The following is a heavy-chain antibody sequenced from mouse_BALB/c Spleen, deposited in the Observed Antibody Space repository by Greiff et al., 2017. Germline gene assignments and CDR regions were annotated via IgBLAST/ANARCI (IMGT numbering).Heavy chain of an antibody. J-gene: IGHJ2*01. V-gene: IGHV14-4*02. Sequence: EVQVVESGAELVRSGASVKLSCTASGFNIKDYYMHWVKQRPEQGLEWIGWIDPENGDTEYAPKFQGKATMTADTSSNTAYLQLSSLTSEDTAVYYCNAGAYLYYFDYWGQGTTLTVSS. D-gene: IGHD2-10*01. CDR1: GFNIKDYY. CDR2: IDPENGDT. CDR3: NAGAYLYYFDY.